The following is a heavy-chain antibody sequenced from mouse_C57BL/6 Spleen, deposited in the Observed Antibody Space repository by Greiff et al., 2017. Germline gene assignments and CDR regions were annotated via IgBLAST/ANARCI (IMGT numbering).Heavy chain of an antibody. CDR1: GYTFTSYW. Sequence: QVQLQQPGAELVKPGASVKMSCKASGYTFTSYWITWVKQRPGQGLEWIGDIYPGSGSTNYNEKFKSKATLTVDTSSSTAYMQLISLTSEDSAVYYCARVKPYYAMDYWGQGTSVTVSS. V-gene: IGHV1-55*01. CDR2: IYPGSGST. J-gene: IGHJ4*01. CDR3: ARVKPYYAMDY.